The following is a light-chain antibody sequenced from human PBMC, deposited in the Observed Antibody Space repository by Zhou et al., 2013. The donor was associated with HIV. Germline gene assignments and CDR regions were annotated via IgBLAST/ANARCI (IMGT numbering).Light chain of an antibody. CDR3: QQYGSPPIT. CDR1: QSVSSY. V-gene: IGKV3-11*01. J-gene: IGKJ5*01. CDR2: DAF. Sequence: EIVLTQSPATLSLSPGERATLSCRASQSVSSYLAWYQHKPGQPPRLLIYDAFNRATGIPARFSGSGSGTDFTLTISRLEPEDFAVYYCQQYGSPPITFGQGTRLEIK.